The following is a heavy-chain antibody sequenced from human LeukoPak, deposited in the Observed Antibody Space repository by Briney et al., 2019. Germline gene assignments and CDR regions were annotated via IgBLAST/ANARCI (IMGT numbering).Heavy chain of an antibody. CDR3: ARDSYYYDSSGYYQLSHFDY. J-gene: IGHJ4*02. D-gene: IGHD3-22*01. CDR1: GFTFSSYS. V-gene: IGHV3-21*01. CDR2: ISSSSSYI. Sequence: GGSLRLSCAASGFTFSSYSMNWVRQAPGKGLEWVSSISSSSSYIYYAGSVKGRFTISRDNAKNSLYLQMNSLRAEDTAVHYCARDSYYYDSSGYYQLSHFDYWGQGTLVTVSS.